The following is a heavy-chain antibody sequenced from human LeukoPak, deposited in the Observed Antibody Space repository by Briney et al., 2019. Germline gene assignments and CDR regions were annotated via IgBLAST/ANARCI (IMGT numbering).Heavy chain of an antibody. Sequence: GGSLRLSCAASGFTFNSYGIHWVRQAPGKGLEWVAVIWYDGNNKYYADSEKGRFTISRDSSKNTMYLQMNSLRAEDTAVYYCAREHTTVTSLLDYWGQGTLVTVSS. V-gene: IGHV3-33*01. CDR3: AREHTTVTSLLDY. J-gene: IGHJ4*02. D-gene: IGHD4-17*01. CDR2: IWYDGNNK. CDR1: GFTFNSYG.